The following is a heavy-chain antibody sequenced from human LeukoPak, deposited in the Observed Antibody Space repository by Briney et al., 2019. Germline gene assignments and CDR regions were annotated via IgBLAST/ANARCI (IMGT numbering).Heavy chain of an antibody. V-gene: IGHV3-11*01. Sequence: PGGSLRLSCAASGFTFSDYYMSWIRQAPGKGLEWVSYISSSGSTIYYADSVKGRFTISRDNAKNSLYLQMNSLRAEDTAVYYCASVGGVIAFPWFDPWGQGTLVTVSS. J-gene: IGHJ5*02. CDR3: ASVGGVIAFPWFDP. CDR2: ISSSGSTI. CDR1: GFTFSDYY. D-gene: IGHD3-16*02.